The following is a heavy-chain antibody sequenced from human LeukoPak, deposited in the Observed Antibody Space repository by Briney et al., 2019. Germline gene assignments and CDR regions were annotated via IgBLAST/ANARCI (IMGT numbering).Heavy chain of an antibody. J-gene: IGHJ4*02. D-gene: IGHD3/OR15-3a*01. Sequence: PGGSLRLSCAASAFTFSTYAMSWVRQTPGEGLEWVSAITDSGGGTYYADSVKGGFTISRDNSKNTLYLQMSSLRAEDTAIYYCANEFGLVRMSYFDYWGQGTLVTVSS. CDR3: ANEFGLVRMSYFDY. CDR2: ITDSGGGT. V-gene: IGHV3-23*01. CDR1: AFTFSTYA.